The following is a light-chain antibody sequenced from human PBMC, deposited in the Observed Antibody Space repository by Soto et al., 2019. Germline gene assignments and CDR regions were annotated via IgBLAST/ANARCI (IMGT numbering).Light chain of an antibody. CDR2: AAS. CDR3: QKYSSAPRT. Sequence: DVEMTQAPSSLSASVGDRVTITCRASQGISNNLAWYQQKPGKVPKLLIYAASILQSGVPSRFSGSGSGTDFTLTISSLQPEDVAAYYCQKYSSAPRTFGGGTKVEIK. V-gene: IGKV1-27*01. J-gene: IGKJ4*01. CDR1: QGISNN.